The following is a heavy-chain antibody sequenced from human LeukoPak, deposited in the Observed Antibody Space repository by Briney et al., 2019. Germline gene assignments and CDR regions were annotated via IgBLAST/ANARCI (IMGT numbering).Heavy chain of an antibody. Sequence: SETLSLTCTVSGGSISSSSYYWGWIRQPPGKGLEWIGSIYYSGSTYYNPSLKSRVTISVETSKNQFSLKLSSVTAADTAVYYCARRRVTVTTPLDAFDIWGQGTMVTVSS. V-gene: IGHV4-39*01. CDR3: ARRRVTVTTPLDAFDI. CDR1: GGSISSSSYY. CDR2: IYYSGST. D-gene: IGHD4-17*01. J-gene: IGHJ3*02.